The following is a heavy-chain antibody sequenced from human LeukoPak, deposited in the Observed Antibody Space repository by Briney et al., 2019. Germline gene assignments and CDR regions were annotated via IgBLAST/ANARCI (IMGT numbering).Heavy chain of an antibody. CDR3: ARDFPESGLWFGESPLQGGGYYMDV. CDR2: INHSGST. V-gene: IGHV4-34*01. Sequence: PSETLSVTCAVYGGSFSGYYWTWIRQPPGKGLEWIGEINHSGSTNYNPSLKSRVTISVDTSKNQFSLKLSSVTAADTAVYYCARDFPESGLWFGESPLQGGGYYMDVWGKGTTVTVSS. D-gene: IGHD3-10*01. J-gene: IGHJ6*03. CDR1: GGSFSGYY.